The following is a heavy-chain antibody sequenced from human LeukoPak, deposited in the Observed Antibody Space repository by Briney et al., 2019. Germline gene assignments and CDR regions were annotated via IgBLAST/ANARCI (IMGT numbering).Heavy chain of an antibody. J-gene: IGHJ4*02. V-gene: IGHV4-39*01. D-gene: IGHD3-22*01. CDR1: GGSIGSGPYY. CDR2: IYYTKNS. CDR3: ARRDNSDSSGHFDH. Sequence: PSETLSLTCTVSGGSIGSGPYYWSWIRQTPGKGLEWIGTIYYTKNSYYNSSLKSRVTISIDTSKNQFSLKLNSVTAADTAIYYCARRDNSDSSGHFDHWGQGTLVTVSS.